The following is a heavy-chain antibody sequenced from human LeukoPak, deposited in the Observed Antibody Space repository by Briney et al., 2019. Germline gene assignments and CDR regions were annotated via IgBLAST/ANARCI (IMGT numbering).Heavy chain of an antibody. Sequence: SETLSLTCTVYGGSISSYYWSWIRQPPGKGLGGMGIIYYSGRTNYNPSLKSRVTISVDTSKNQFSLKLSSVTAADTAVYYCARESVDTAMVYFDYWGQGTLVTVSS. CDR3: ARESVDTAMVYFDY. CDR2: IYYSGRT. CDR1: GGSISSYY. D-gene: IGHD5-18*01. V-gene: IGHV4-59*01. J-gene: IGHJ4*02.